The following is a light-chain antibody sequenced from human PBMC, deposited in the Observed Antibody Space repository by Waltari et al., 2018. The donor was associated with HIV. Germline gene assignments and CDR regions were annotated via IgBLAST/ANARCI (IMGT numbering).Light chain of an antibody. CDR3: QQDGSSPPVIT. J-gene: IGKJ5*01. Sequence: EIVLTQSPGTLSLSPGERATLSCRASQSVSSSYLAWYQQKPGQAPRLLIYGASSRATGIPDRFSGSGSGTDCTLTISRLEPEDFAVYYCQQDGSSPPVITFGQGTRLEIK. CDR1: QSVSSSY. CDR2: GAS. V-gene: IGKV3-20*01.